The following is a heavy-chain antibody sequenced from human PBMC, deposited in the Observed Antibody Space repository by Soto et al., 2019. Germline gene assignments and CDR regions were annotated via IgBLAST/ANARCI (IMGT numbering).Heavy chain of an antibody. D-gene: IGHD2-2*01. CDR1: GYTFTSYD. V-gene: IGHV1-8*01. CDR3: VREGSASTALDS. CDR2: MNPNSGYT. J-gene: IGHJ4*02. Sequence: QVQLVQSGAEVKKPGASVKASCKASGYTFTSYDINWVRQATGQGLEWMGRMNPNSGYTAYAQKFQGRVTMTRNTSTNTPYMELTSLRSEDTAVYYCVREGSASTALDSWGQGTRVTVSS.